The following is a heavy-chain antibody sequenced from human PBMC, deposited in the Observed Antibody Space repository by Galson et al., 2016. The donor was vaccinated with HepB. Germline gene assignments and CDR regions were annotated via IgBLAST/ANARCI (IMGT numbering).Heavy chain of an antibody. CDR3: ARVFGDYVYGNWFDP. CDR2: VSYDGSNE. V-gene: IGHV3-30*04. CDR1: GFPFNSYA. J-gene: IGHJ5*02. D-gene: IGHD5/OR15-5a*01. Sequence: SLRLSCAASGFPFNSYAMHWVRQAPGKGLEWLAVVSYDGSNEYYADSVKGRFTISRDNSKNTPFLQLSSLRSEDTAVYYCARVFGDYVYGNWFDPWGQGTLVIVSS.